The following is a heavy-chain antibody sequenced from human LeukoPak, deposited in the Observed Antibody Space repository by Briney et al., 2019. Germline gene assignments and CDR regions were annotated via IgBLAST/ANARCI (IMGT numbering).Heavy chain of an antibody. CDR3: ARVPGDHKYFDH. CDR1: GFTFSRYW. V-gene: IGHV3-74*03. CDR2: ISPDGSTT. Sequence: PGGSLRLSCAASGFTFSRYWMHWVRQAPGKGLMWVSRISPDGSTTLYADSVKGRFTISRDNAKNTLYLQMNSLGAEDTAVYYCARVPGDHKYFDHWGQGTLVTVSS. J-gene: IGHJ4*02. D-gene: IGHD7-27*01.